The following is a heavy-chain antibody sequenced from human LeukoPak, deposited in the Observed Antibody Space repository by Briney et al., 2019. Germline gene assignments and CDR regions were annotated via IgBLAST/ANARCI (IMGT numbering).Heavy chain of an antibody. J-gene: IGHJ5*02. D-gene: IGHD6-13*01. CDR3: ARSAVASGINYFDP. CDR2: IFSGGGT. V-gene: IGHV3-53*01. Sequence: PGGSLRLSREASGFTVSDNYINWIRQAPGKGLEWVAAIFSGGGTYYIDSVKGRFTISRDNAKNTLYLQMNSLRAEDTAMYYCARSAVASGINYFDPWGQGTLVTVSS. CDR1: GFTVSDNY.